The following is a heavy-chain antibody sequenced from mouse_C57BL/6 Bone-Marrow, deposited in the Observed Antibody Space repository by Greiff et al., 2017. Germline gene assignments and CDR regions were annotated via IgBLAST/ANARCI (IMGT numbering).Heavy chain of an antibody. V-gene: IGHV1-81*01. CDR3: ARGDWARVDV. CDR1: GYTFTSYG. Sequence: LVESGAELARPGASVKLSCKASGYTFTSYGISWVKQRTGQGLEWIGEIYPRSGNTYYNEKFKGKATLTADKSSSTAYMELRSLTSEDSAVYFCARGDWARVDVWGTGTTVTVSS. CDR2: IYPRSGNT. J-gene: IGHJ1*03. D-gene: IGHD4-1*01.